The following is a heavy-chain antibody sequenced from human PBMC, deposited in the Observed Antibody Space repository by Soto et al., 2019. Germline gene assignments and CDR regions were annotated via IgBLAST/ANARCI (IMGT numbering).Heavy chain of an antibody. Sequence: ASVKVSCKVSGYTFTGYYMHWVRQAPGQGLEWMGWINPNSGGTNYAQKFQGRVTMTRDTSISTAYMELSRLRSDDTAVYYCARGLVDYDFWSGYSRNWFDPWGQGTLVTVSS. CDR3: ARGLVDYDFWSGYSRNWFDP. J-gene: IGHJ5*02. CDR2: INPNSGGT. D-gene: IGHD3-3*01. V-gene: IGHV1-2*02. CDR1: GYTFTGYY.